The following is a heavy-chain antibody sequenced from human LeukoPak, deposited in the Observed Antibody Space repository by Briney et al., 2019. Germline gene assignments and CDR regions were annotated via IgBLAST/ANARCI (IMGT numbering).Heavy chain of an antibody. CDR1: RFTFSSYW. V-gene: IGHV3-7*05. CDR3: ARLGPVHDYYDSSGSDAYFDY. Sequence: GGSLRLSCAASRFTFSSYWMSWVRQAPGKGLEWVANIKQDGSEKYYVDSVKGRFTISRDNAKNSLNLQMNSLRAEDTAVYYCARLGPVHDYYDSSGSDAYFDYWGQGTLVTVSS. J-gene: IGHJ4*02. CDR2: IKQDGSEK. D-gene: IGHD3-22*01.